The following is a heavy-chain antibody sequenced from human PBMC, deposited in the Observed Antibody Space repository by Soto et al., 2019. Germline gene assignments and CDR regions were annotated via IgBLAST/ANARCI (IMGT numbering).Heavy chain of an antibody. CDR3: ARQIFGVGPLDH. V-gene: IGHV4-30-4*01. CDR2: IYSSGST. D-gene: IGHD3-3*01. J-gene: IGHJ4*02. Sequence: QVQLQESGPGLVKPSQTLSLTCTVSGCSISNDEYYWSWVRQPPGKVLEWLGYIYSSGSTNYNPSLKSRLSISLDTPKTQFSLKLRSVTVADTAVYYCARQIFGVGPLDHWGQGTLVTVSS. CDR1: GCSISNDEYY.